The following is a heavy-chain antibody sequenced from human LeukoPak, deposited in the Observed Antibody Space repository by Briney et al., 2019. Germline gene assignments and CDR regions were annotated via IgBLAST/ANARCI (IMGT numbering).Heavy chain of an antibody. CDR3: AREVNEPASTDAFDI. D-gene: IGHD6-13*01. CDR2: IFYSGTA. Sequence: SQTLSLTCTVSGGSIASGNYFWSWIRQHPEKGLEWIGYIFYSGTAYYNPSLKSRVTISVDTSKNQFSLKPNSVIAADTAVYYCAREVNEPASTDAFDIWGQGTMVTVSS. CDR1: GGSIASGNYF. J-gene: IGHJ3*02. V-gene: IGHV4-31*03.